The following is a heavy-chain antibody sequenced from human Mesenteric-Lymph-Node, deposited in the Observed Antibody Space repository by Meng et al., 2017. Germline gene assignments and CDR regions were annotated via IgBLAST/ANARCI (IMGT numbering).Heavy chain of an antibody. Sequence: GESLKISCVGSGFPFSSYRMNWVRQAPGKGLEWLAHIKEDGSQKYYVDSVQGRFTISRDNAKNSLYLEMNSLRAEDTAVYYCAKNILWSGELGGDNWGQGTLVTVSS. V-gene: IGHV3-7*01. D-gene: IGHD3-10*01. CDR1: GFPFSSYR. CDR3: AKNILWSGELGGDN. CDR2: IKEDGSQK. J-gene: IGHJ4*02.